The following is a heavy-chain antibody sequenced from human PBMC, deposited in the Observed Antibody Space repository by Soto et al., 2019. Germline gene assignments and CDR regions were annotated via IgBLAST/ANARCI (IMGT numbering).Heavy chain of an antibody. CDR2: ISAYNGNT. CDR3: AIIFGHGIVVPEKPVIAAAGTRAFDI. J-gene: IGHJ3*02. CDR1: GYTFTSYG. Sequence: ASVKVSCKASGYTFTSYGISWVRQAPGQGLEWMGWISAYNGNTNYAQKLQGRVTMTTDTSTSTAYMELRSLRSDDTAVYYCAIIFGHGIVVPEKPVIAAAGTRAFDIWGQGTMVTVSS. D-gene: IGHD6-13*01. V-gene: IGHV1-18*01.